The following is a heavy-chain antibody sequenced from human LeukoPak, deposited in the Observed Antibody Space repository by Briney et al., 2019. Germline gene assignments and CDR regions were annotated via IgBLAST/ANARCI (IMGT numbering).Heavy chain of an antibody. CDR1: GYTFRGYY. D-gene: IGHD6-13*01. CDR3: AREEQHQRGRHFEY. J-gene: IGHJ4*02. V-gene: IGHV1-2*02. CDR2: INPNSGT. Sequence: GASVKVSCKASGYTFRGYYIHWVRQGPGQGLEWMGWINPNSGTNYAQNFQGRVTMTRDTSISTAYMELSRLRSDDTAVYYCAREEQHQRGRHFEYWGQGTLVTVSS.